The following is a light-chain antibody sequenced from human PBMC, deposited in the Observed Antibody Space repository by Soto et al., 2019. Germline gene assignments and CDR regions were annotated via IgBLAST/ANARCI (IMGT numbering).Light chain of an antibody. CDR3: QQYGISPT. CDR2: GAS. CDR1: QSVSSNY. J-gene: IGKJ4*01. V-gene: IGKV3-20*01. Sequence: EIVLTQSPGTLSLSPGERATLSCRASQSVSSNYLAWYQQKPGQPPNLLIYGASNRATGIADRFSGSGSGTDFTLTISRLESEDFAVYFCQQYGISPTFGGGTKVDIK.